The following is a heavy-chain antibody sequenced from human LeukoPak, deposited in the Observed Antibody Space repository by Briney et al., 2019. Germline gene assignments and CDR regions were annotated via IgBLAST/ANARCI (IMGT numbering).Heavy chain of an antibody. D-gene: IGHD2-2*01. CDR1: GGSISSYY. Sequence: SETLSLTCTVSGGSISSYYWSWIRQPAGKGLEWIGRIYTSGSTNYNPSLKSRVTMSVDTSKNQFSPKLSSVTAADTAVYYCARNPLYCSSTSCSNHYYYYMDVWGKGTTVTVSS. CDR2: IYTSGST. V-gene: IGHV4-4*07. J-gene: IGHJ6*03. CDR3: ARNPLYCSSTSCSNHYYYYMDV.